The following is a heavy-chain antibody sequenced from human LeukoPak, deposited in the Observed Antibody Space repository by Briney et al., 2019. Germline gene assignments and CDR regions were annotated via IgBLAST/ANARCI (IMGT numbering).Heavy chain of an antibody. J-gene: IGHJ4*02. D-gene: IGHD1-26*01. V-gene: IGHV4-34*01. CDR1: GGSFSGYY. Sequence: PSETLSLTCAVYGGSFSGYYWSWIRQPPGKGLEWIGEINHSGSTNYNPSLKSRVTISVDTSKIQISLKLSSVTAADTAAYYCARAKRRSYRHYFDYWGRGTRVTVSS. CDR2: INHSGST. CDR3: ARAKRRSYRHYFDY.